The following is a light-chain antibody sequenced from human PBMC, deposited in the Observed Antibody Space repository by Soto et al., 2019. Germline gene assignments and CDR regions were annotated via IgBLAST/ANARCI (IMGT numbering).Light chain of an antibody. V-gene: IGLV7-43*01. Sequence: QAVVTQEPSLTVSPGGTVTLTCASSTGPVTSGYYPNWFQQKPGQAPRALIYSINNKQSWTPARFSGSLLGGKAALTLSGVQPEDEAEYYCLLYFGGAQPYVVFGGGTKLTVL. CDR1: TGPVTSGYY. CDR2: SIN. CDR3: LLYFGGAQPYVV. J-gene: IGLJ2*01.